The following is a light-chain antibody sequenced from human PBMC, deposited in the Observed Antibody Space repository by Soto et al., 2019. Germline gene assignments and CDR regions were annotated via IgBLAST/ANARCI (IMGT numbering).Light chain of an antibody. CDR3: QQYGNSPPGT. J-gene: IGKJ5*01. V-gene: IGKV3-20*01. CDR1: QSVDNSH. Sequence: EIVLTQSPGTLYVSPGERATLSCRASQSVDNSHVAWYQQRRGLAPRLLIYGASNRATGIPDRFSGSGSGTDFTLTINRREPEDFAVYFCQQYGNSPPGTFGQGTRL. CDR2: GAS.